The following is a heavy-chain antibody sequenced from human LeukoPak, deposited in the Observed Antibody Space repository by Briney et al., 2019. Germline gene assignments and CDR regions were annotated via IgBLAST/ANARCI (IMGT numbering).Heavy chain of an antibody. CDR1: GGSISSSSYY. CDR2: IYYSGST. D-gene: IGHD7-27*01. Sequence: SETLSLTCTVSGGSISSSSYYWGWIRQPPGKGLEWIGSIYYSGSTYYNPSLMSRVTISVDTSKNQFSLKLSSVTAADTAVYYCARQLGRGFDPWGQGTLVTVSS. J-gene: IGHJ5*02. V-gene: IGHV4-39*01. CDR3: ARQLGRGFDP.